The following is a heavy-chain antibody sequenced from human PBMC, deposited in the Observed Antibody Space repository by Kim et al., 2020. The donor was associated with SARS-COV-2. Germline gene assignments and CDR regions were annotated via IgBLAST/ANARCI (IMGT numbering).Heavy chain of an antibody. CDR3: ARDSPGGWSFDF. CDR2: ISSGSTTI. V-gene: IGHV3-48*04. Sequence: GGSLRLSCAASGFTFRSYGMNWVRQAPGKGLEWVSYISSGSTTIYYADSVKGRFTISRDNAKNSLFLQMNSLRAEDTAVYYCARDSPGGWSFDFWGQGTL. D-gene: IGHD3-16*01. J-gene: IGHJ4*02. CDR1: GFTFRSYG.